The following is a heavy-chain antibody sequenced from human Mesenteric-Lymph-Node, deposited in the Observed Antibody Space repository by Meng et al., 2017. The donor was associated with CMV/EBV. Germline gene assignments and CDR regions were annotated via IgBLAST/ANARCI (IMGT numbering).Heavy chain of an antibody. CDR3: ASYAGIQSRGDFYYYGMAV. V-gene: IGHV4-61*01. CDR2: IYYSGNT. J-gene: IGHJ6*02. CDR1: GGSVSSGSYY. Sequence: SETLSLTCTISGGSVSSGSYYWSWIRQPPGKGLEWIGYIYYSGNTNYNPSLRGRVTMSVDTSQNQVFLSLSSVTAADTAVYYCASYAGIQSRGDFYYYGMAVWGQGTTVTVSS. D-gene: IGHD3-16*01.